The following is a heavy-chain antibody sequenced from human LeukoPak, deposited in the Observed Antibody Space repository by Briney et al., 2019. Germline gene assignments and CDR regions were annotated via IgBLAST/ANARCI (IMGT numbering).Heavy chain of an antibody. J-gene: IGHJ4*02. Sequence: ASVKVSCKASGGTFSSYAISWVRQAPGQGLEWMGGIIPIFGTANYAQKFQGRVTITADESTSTAYMELSSLRSEDTAVYYCARDSTGYSYGYPVYWGQGTLVTVSS. CDR1: GGTFSSYA. CDR3: ARDSTGYSYGYPVY. CDR2: IIPIFGTA. V-gene: IGHV1-69*13. D-gene: IGHD5-18*01.